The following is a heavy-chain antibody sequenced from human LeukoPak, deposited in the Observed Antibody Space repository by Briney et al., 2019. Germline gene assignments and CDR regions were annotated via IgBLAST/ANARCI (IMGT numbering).Heavy chain of an antibody. J-gene: IGHJ4*02. Sequence: PGGSLRLSCAASGFTFSSYSMNWVRQAPGKGLEWVSSISSSSSYIYYADSVKGRFTISRDNAKNSLYLQMNSLRAEDTAVYYCARNGGRELLPDYWGQGTLVTVSS. V-gene: IGHV3-21*01. CDR2: ISSSSSYI. D-gene: IGHD1-26*01. CDR1: GFTFSSYS. CDR3: ARNGGRELLPDY.